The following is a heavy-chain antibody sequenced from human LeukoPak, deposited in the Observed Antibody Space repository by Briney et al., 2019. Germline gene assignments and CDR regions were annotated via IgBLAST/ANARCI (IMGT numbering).Heavy chain of an antibody. Sequence: SETLSLTCAVYGGSLSGYYWSWIRQPPGKGLEWIGEINHSGSTNYNPSLKSRVTISVDTSKNQFSLKLSSVTAADTAVYYCARISLPWRGYFDYWGQGTLVTVSS. V-gene: IGHV4-34*01. CDR1: GGSLSGYY. CDR3: ARISLPWRGYFDY. CDR2: INHSGST. J-gene: IGHJ4*02.